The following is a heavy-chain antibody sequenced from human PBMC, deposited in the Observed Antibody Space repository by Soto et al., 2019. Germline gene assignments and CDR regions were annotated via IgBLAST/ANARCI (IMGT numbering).Heavy chain of an antibody. J-gene: IGHJ4*02. Sequence: QVQLVESGGGVVQPGRSLRLSCAASGFTFCIYAMHWVRQAPGKGLEWVAGILYDGSNKFSADSVKGRFTISRDNSKNTLYLQMNSLRAEDTAVYYCARDPILTGRSDYWGQGTLVTVSS. CDR2: ILYDGSNK. CDR3: ARDPILTGRSDY. D-gene: IGHD3-9*01. CDR1: GFTFCIYA. V-gene: IGHV3-30-3*01.